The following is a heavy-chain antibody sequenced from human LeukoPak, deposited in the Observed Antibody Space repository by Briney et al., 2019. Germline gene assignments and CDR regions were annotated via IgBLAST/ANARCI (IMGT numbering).Heavy chain of an antibody. CDR3: AIQWLAKRSYYFDY. CDR1: GYTFTKYG. V-gene: IGHV1-18*01. J-gene: IGHJ4*02. D-gene: IGHD6-19*01. CDR2: ISTDNSNR. Sequence: ASVKVSCKASGYTFTKYGITWVRQAPGQGLERMGWISTDNSNRNYAQKLQGRVTMTTDTSTSTAYMELRSLISDDTAVYYCAIQWLAKRSYYFDYWGQGTLVTVSS.